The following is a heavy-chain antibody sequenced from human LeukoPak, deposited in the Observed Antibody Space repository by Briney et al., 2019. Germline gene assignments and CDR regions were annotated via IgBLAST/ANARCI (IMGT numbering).Heavy chain of an antibody. D-gene: IGHD3-9*01. CDR1: GGSVGSYEYY. CDR3: ARLSKGRYFDYIFDH. CDR2: TYYSGST. V-gene: IGHV4-39*01. Sequence: SETLSLTCTVSGGSVGSYEYYWGWIRQPPGKGLEWIGNTYYSGSTYYNPSLKSRLTMSVDTSKNQFSLKMSSVTAADTAVYYCARLSKGRYFDYIFDHWGQGALVTVSS. J-gene: IGHJ4*02.